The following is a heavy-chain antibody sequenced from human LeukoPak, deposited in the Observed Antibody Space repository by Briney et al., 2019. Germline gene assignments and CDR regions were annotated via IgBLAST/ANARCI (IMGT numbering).Heavy chain of an antibody. CDR2: INPNSGDT. Sequence: ASVKVSRKASGYSFTGYYIHWVRQAPGQGLEWMGWINPNSGDTNYAQKFQGRVTMTRDTSISTAYMELSRLRSDDTAIYYCAKSALTMVRGVLITVWFDPWGQGTLVTVSS. CDR3: AKSALTMVRGVLITVWFDP. V-gene: IGHV1-2*02. J-gene: IGHJ5*02. CDR1: GYSFTGYY. D-gene: IGHD3-10*01.